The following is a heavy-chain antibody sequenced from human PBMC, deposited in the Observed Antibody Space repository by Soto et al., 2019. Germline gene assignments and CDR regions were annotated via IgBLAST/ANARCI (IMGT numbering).Heavy chain of an antibody. CDR2: ISGGGGST. V-gene: IGHV3-23*01. J-gene: IGHJ4*02. CDR1: GFAFSSYA. D-gene: IGHD2-2*01. CDR3: AKNTRVVPAATGRYFDY. Sequence: GGSLRLSCAASGFAFSSYAMSWVRQAPGKGLEWVSAISGGGGSTYYADSVKGRFTISRDNSKNTLYLQMNSLRAEDTAVYYCAKNTRVVPAATGRYFDYWGQGTLVTVSS.